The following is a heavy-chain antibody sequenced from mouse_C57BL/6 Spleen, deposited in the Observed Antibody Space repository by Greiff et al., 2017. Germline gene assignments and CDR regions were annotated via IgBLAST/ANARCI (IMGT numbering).Heavy chain of an antibody. CDR1: GYTFTSYW. CDR2: IDPSDSYT. V-gene: IGHV1-59*01. Sequence: VQLQQPGAELVRPGTSVKLSCKASGYTFTSYWMHWVKQRPGQGLEWIGVIDPSDSYTNYNQKFKGKATLTVDTSSSTAYMQLSSLTSEDSAVYYCAREDSNYRAMDYWGQGTSVTVSS. CDR3: AREDSNYRAMDY. J-gene: IGHJ4*01. D-gene: IGHD2-5*01.